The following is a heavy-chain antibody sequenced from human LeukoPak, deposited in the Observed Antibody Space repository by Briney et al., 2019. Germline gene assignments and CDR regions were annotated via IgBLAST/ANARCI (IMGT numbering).Heavy chain of an antibody. J-gene: IGHJ4*02. CDR2: ITSSSDYI. CDR1: GFTFPTYS. D-gene: IGHD6-13*01. V-gene: IGHV3-21*01. CDR3: ARGRIAAAGHPRDFDY. Sequence: GGSLRLSCAASGFTFPTYSIHWVRQAPGKGLEWVSSITSSSDYIYYADSVKGRFTISRDNAKNSLYLQMNSLRAEDTAVYYCARGRIAAAGHPRDFDYWGQGTLVTVSS.